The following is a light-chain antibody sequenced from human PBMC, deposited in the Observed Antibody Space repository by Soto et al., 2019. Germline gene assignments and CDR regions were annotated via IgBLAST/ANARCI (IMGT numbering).Light chain of an antibody. Sequence: EIVLTQSPGTLSLSPGEGATLSCRASQSISSTFLAWYQHKPGQAPRVLIYGASRRAAGIPDRFSGSGSGTDFTLTISRLEPEDFAVYYCQQSESSWTFGQGTKVEVK. CDR1: QSISSTF. CDR2: GAS. CDR3: QQSESSWT. J-gene: IGKJ1*01. V-gene: IGKV3-20*01.